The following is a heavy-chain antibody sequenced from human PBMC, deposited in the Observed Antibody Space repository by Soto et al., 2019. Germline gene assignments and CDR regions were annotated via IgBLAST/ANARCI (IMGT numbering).Heavy chain of an antibody. CDR2: IYATGTT. CDR3: VRDGTKTLRDWFDP. D-gene: IGHD1-1*01. Sequence: PSETLSLPCTVSCASISGYYWSWIRKSAGKGLEWIGRIYATGTTDYNPSLKSRVMMSVDTSKKQFSLRLRSVTAADTAVYYCVRDGTKTLRDWFDPWGQGISVTVSS. J-gene: IGHJ5*02. CDR1: CASISGYY. V-gene: IGHV4-4*07.